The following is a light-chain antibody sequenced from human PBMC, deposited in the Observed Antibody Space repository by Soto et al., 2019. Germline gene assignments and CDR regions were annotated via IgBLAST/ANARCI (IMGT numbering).Light chain of an antibody. V-gene: IGKV4-1*01. CDR3: QQYYSTPLT. CDR1: QSMLSSSNTKNC. J-gene: IGKJ2*01. Sequence: IVLTQSPDSVPVSLGERATITCRSSQSMLSSSNTKNCLAWYQQKPGQPPQLLFYWASTRESGVPDRFSVSGSGTEFSLTISSLQAEDVAVFYCQQYYSTPLTFGQGTKLEIK. CDR2: WAS.